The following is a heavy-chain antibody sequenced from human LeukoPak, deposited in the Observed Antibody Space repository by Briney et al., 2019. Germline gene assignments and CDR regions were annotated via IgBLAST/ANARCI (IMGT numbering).Heavy chain of an antibody. D-gene: IGHD3-9*01. Sequence: SETLSLTCTVSGGNISSGGYYWSWIRQHPGKGLEWIGYIYYSGSTYYNPSLKSRVTISVDTSKNQFSLKLSSVTAADTAVYYCARGVDYYDILTGYSYYFDYWGQGTLVTVSS. CDR1: GGNISSGGYY. CDR2: IYYSGST. J-gene: IGHJ4*02. V-gene: IGHV4-31*03. CDR3: ARGVDYYDILTGYSYYFDY.